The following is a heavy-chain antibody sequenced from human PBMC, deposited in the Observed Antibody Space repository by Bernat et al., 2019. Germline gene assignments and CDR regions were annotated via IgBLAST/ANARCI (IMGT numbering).Heavy chain of an antibody. Sequence: GESGRGLVQPGGSLRLSCAASGFTFSSYWMSWVRQAPGKGLEWVANIKQDGSEKYYVDSVKGRFTISRDNAKNSLYLQMNSLRAEDTAVYYCARDGGYFDWLSTSDAFDIWGQGTMVTVSS. CDR3: ARDGGYFDWLSTSDAFDI. J-gene: IGHJ3*02. D-gene: IGHD3-9*01. CDR2: IKQDGSEK. CDR1: GFTFSSYW. V-gene: IGHV3-7*03.